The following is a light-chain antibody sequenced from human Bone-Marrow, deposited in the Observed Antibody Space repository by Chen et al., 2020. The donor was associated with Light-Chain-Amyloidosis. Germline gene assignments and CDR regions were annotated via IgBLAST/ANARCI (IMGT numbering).Light chain of an antibody. CDR2: DDT. J-gene: IGLJ2*01. V-gene: IGLV3-21*03. Sequence: SYVLTQPPSVSVAPGKTSSILREGENIGSKSVHWYQQMPGQAPVLALYDDTGRPSGIPERFSGSNSWNTATLTISRVESGDEADYYCQVWDSSGDHPVFGGGTKLTVL. CDR3: QVWDSSGDHPV. CDR1: NIGSKS.